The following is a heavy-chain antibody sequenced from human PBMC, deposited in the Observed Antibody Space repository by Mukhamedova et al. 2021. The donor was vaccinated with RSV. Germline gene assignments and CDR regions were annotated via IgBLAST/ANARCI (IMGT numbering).Heavy chain of an antibody. D-gene: IGHD6-19*01. Sequence: VKGRFTISRDNSKNTLYLQMNSLRVEDTAVYYCARRAAYGSAWYADWGQGTLVTASS. J-gene: IGHJ4*02. CDR3: ARRAAYGSAWYAD. V-gene: IGHV3-53*01.